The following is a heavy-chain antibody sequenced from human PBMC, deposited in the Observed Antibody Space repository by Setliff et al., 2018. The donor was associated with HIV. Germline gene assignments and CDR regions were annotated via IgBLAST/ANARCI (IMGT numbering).Heavy chain of an antibody. Sequence: GGSLRLSCAASGFTFSYYGMHWVRQAPGKGLEWVAVTWSDGNKRYYADSVKGRFTISRDNSKNTVYLQRDSLRAEDAAVYYCARVDDATSHYSRFDYWGQGSPVTVSS. CDR3: ARVDDATSHYSRFDY. D-gene: IGHD1-26*01. J-gene: IGHJ4*02. CDR2: TWSDGNKR. V-gene: IGHV3-33*01. CDR1: GFTFSYYG.